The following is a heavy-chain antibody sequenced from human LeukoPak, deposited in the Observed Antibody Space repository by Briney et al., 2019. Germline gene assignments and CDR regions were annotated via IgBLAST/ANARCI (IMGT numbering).Heavy chain of an antibody. D-gene: IGHD1-26*01. Sequence: SETLSLTCTVSGGTLSSYYWSWLRQPPGKGLEWIGCIYYTGSTNYNPSLKSRVTISVDTSKNQFSLQLSSVSAADTAVYYCARGRVGGSYWGQGTLVSVSS. CDR3: ARGRVGGSY. CDR1: GGTLSSYY. J-gene: IGHJ4*02. CDR2: IYYTGST. V-gene: IGHV4-59*01.